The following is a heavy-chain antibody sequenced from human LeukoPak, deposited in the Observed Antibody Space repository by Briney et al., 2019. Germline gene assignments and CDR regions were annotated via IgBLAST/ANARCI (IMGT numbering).Heavy chain of an antibody. D-gene: IGHD3-3*01. CDR2: MNPNSGNT. V-gene: IGHV1-8*03. J-gene: IGHJ6*03. CDR1: GYTFTSYD. CDR3: ARVQYDFWSGYYTGIPYYMDV. Sequence: ASVKVSCKASGYTFTSYDINWVRQAPGQGLEWMGWMNPNSGNTGYAQKFQGRVTITRNTSISTAYMELSSLRSEDTAVYYCARVQYDFWSGYYTGIPYYMDVWGKGTTVTVSS.